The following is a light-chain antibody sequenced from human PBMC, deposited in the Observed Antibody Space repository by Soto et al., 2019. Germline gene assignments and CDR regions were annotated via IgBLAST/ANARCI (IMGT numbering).Light chain of an antibody. CDR3: QKYNSAPLT. CDR2: ATS. J-gene: IGKJ4*01. Sequence: DVQMTQSPSSLSAFVGDRVTITCRASQGIAPYFAWFQQKPGKVPKLLIYATSTLQSGVPSRFSGSGSGTDFTLTISSLQPEDVGTYYCQKYNSAPLTFGGGTKVEMK. V-gene: IGKV1-27*01. CDR1: QGIAPY.